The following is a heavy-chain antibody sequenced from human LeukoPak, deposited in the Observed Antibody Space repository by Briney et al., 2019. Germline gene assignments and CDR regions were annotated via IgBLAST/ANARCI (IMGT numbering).Heavy chain of an antibody. V-gene: IGHV3-74*03. CDR3: ARDSDYYFDY. CDR2: INGDASNT. CDR1: GLTFNSYW. J-gene: IGHJ4*02. Sequence: GGSLRLSCAASGLTFNSYWTHWVRQVAGKGLVWVARINGDASNTTYADSVKGRFTISRDNAKNSLYLQMNSLRAEDTAVYYCARDSDYYFDYWGQGTLVTVSS.